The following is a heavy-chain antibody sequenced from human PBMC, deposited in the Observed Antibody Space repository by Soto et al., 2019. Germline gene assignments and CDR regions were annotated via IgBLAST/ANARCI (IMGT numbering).Heavy chain of an antibody. CDR2: ISWNSGSI. Sequence: PGGSLRLSCAASGFTFDDYAMHWVRQAPGKGLEWVSGISWNSGSIGYADSVKGRFTISRDNAKNSLYLQMNSLRAEDTAVYYCAKKSLGTYFDYWGQGTLVTVSS. CDR3: AKKSLGTYFDY. J-gene: IGHJ4*02. V-gene: IGHV3-9*01. CDR1: GFTFDDYA. D-gene: IGHD7-27*01.